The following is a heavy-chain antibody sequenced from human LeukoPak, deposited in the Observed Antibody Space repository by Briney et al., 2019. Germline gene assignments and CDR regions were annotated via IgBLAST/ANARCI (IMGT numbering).Heavy chain of an antibody. D-gene: IGHD3-10*01. CDR3: TSRVHYYYYYMDV. CDR2: IRSKANSYAT. CDR1: GFAFSGSA. V-gene: IGHV3-73*01. Sequence: PGGSLRLSCAASGFAFSGSAMHWVRQASGKGLEWVGRIRSKANSYATAYAASVKGRFTISRDDSKNTAYLQMNSLKTEDTAVYYCTSRVHYYYYYMDVWGKGTTVTVSS. J-gene: IGHJ6*03.